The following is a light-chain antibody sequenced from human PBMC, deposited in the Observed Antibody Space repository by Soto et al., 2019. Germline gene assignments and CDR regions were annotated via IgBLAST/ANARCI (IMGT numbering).Light chain of an antibody. Sequence: DIQMTQSPSTLSASVGDRVTITCRASQTISSRLAWYPQKPGKAPKLLIYKASNLESAVPSRLSGSGSGTEFTLTISCLQPDDFATYYCQQYNAYPWTFGQGTNVEIK. CDR3: QQYNAYPWT. CDR2: KAS. J-gene: IGKJ1*01. V-gene: IGKV1-5*03. CDR1: QTISSR.